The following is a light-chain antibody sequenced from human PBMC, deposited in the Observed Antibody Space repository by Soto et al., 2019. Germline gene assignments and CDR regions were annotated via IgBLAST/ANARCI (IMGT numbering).Light chain of an antibody. J-gene: IGKJ4*01. CDR3: QHYTTWPLA. CDR1: QSISST. V-gene: IGKV3D-15*01. Sequence: EIVMTQSPATVSVSPGERATLSCTASQSISSTLAWYQHKPGQAPRLLIYGASTRATGIPARFSGSGSGTEFTLTISSLQSEDFAVYYCQHYTTWPLAFGGGTTVEIK. CDR2: GAS.